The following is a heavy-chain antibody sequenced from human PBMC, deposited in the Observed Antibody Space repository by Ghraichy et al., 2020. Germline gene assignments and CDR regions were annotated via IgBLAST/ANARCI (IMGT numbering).Heavy chain of an antibody. D-gene: IGHD5-12*01. CDR1: GFTFSSYA. J-gene: IGHJ6*02. V-gene: IGHV3-23*01. CDR2: ISGSGGST. CDR3: AAPSPWNYYYYGMDV. Sequence: LSLTCAASGFTFSSYAMSWVRQAPGKGLEWVSAISGSGGSTYYADSVKGRFTISRDNSKNTLYLQMNSLRAEDTAVYYCAAPSPWNYYYYGMDVWGQGTTVTVSS.